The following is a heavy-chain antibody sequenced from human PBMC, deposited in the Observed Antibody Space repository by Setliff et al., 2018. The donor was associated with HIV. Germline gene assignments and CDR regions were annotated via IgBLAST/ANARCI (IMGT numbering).Heavy chain of an antibody. CDR2: IYHSGST. CDR1: GGSITGYY. CDR3: ARHYFGSGSPFDY. D-gene: IGHD3-10*01. Sequence: SETLSLTCNVSGGSITGYYWSWIRQSPEKRLEWIGYIYHSGSTNYSPSLKSRVSISVDTSKNQFSLRVNSVNAADTAVYYCARHYFGSGSPFDYWGQGAPVTVSS. V-gene: IGHV4-59*08. J-gene: IGHJ4*02.